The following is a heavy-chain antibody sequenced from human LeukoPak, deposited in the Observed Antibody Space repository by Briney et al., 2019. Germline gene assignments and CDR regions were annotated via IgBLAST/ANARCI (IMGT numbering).Heavy chain of an antibody. D-gene: IGHD2-2*01. CDR2: INHSGST. Sequence: KPSEPLSLTCAVYGGSFSGYYWSWIRQPPGKGLEWIGEINHSGSTNYNPSLKSRVTISVDTSKNQFSLKLSSVTAADTAVYYCARAQPTASRLANLRYWGQGTLVTVSS. V-gene: IGHV4-34*01. J-gene: IGHJ4*02. CDR1: GGSFSGYY. CDR3: ARAQPTASRLANLRY.